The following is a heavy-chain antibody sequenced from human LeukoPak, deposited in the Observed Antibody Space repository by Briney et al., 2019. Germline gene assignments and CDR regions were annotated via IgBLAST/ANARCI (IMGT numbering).Heavy chain of an antibody. CDR3: ARAEWYILTGRKPFDY. CDR2: IQEDGNEM. V-gene: IGHV3-7*01. CDR1: GFNFRKHW. Sequence: GGSLRLSCAATGFNFRKHWMSWVRQSIGKGLECVAKIQEDGNEMHYVDSVKGRFTISRDNARNSLYLQMNSLRAEDTAVYYCARAEWYILTGRKPFDYWGQGTLVTVSS. J-gene: IGHJ4*02. D-gene: IGHD3-9*01.